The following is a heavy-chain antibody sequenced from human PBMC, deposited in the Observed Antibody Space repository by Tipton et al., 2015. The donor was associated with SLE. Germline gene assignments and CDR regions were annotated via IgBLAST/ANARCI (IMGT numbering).Heavy chain of an antibody. CDR1: GGSISSGSYY. CDR2: IYTSGST. J-gene: IGHJ4*02. CDR3: ARADYYDSSASDY. D-gene: IGHD3-22*01. V-gene: IGHV4-61*09. Sequence: TLSLTCTVSGGSISSGSYYWSWIRQPAGKGLEWIGHIYTSGSTNYNPSLKSRVTISVDTSKSQFSLKLNSVTAADTAVYYCARADYYDSSASDYWGQGTLVTVSS.